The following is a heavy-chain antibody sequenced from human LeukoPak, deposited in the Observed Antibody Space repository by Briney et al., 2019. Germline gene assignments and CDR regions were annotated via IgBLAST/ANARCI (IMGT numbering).Heavy chain of an antibody. CDR1: GGSIYSHY. V-gene: IGHV4-59*08. D-gene: IGHD6-19*01. J-gene: IGHJ4*02. CDR3: MRRDTGWNYSDY. CDR2: IYYKGNT. Sequence: SETLSLTCGVSGGSIYSHYWGWIRQPPGKGLEWIGDIYYKGNTNYNPSLKSRVTISLDTCKNHLSLTLTSVVAADTAIYYCMRRDTGWNYSDYWGQGILVTVSS.